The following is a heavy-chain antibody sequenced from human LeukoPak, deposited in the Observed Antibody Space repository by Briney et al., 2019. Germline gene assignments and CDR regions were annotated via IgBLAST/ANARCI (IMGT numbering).Heavy chain of an antibody. CDR2: IRYDGSTK. CDR3: AREAGTAAFDI. J-gene: IGHJ3*02. V-gene: IGHV3-30*02. CDR1: GFTFSSYG. D-gene: IGHD6-13*01. Sequence: PGGSLRLSCAASGFTFSSYGMHWVRQAPGKGLEWVAFIRYDGSTKYYADSVKGRFTISRDNSKNTLYLQMNSLRAEDTAVYYCAREAGTAAFDIWGQGTMVTVSS.